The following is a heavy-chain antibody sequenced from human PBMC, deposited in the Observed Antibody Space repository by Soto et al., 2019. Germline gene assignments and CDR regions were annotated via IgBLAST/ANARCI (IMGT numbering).Heavy chain of an antibody. CDR1: GGTFSSYA. Sequence: ASVKVSCKASGGTFSSYAISWVRQAPGQGLEWMGGIIPIFGTANYAQKFQGRVTIPADESTSTAYMELSSLRSEDTAVYYCARGAYYGSGSYYNEYFQHWGQGTLVTVSS. V-gene: IGHV1-69*13. CDR3: ARGAYYGSGSYYNEYFQH. J-gene: IGHJ1*01. CDR2: IIPIFGTA. D-gene: IGHD3-10*01.